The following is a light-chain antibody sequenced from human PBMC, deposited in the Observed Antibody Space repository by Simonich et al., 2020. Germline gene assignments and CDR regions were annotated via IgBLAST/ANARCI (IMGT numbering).Light chain of an antibody. CDR3: SSYTSSSTFVV. CDR2: DVH. Sequence: QSALTQPASVSGSPGQSITISCTGTSSDVGGYNSVSWYQQHPGKAPKLMIYDVHKRPSVVSNRFSGSKSGNTASLTISGLQAEDEADYYCSSYTSSSTFVVFGGGTKLTVL. J-gene: IGLJ2*01. V-gene: IGLV2-14*01. CDR1: SSDVGGYNS.